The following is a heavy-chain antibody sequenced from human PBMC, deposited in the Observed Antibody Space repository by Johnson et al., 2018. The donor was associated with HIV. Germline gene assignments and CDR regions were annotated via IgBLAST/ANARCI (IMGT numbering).Heavy chain of an antibody. CDR3: ARGIQPDAFDI. CDR1: LSTFHYYG. D-gene: IGHD2-2*01. CDR2: IYSGGST. V-gene: IGHV3-NL1*01. Sequence: QVQLVDSGGGVVQPGGSLRLSCVASLSTFHYYGMHWDRQAPGKRLEWVSVIYSGGSTYYADSVKGRFTISRDNSKNTLYVQMNSLRAEDTAVYYCARGIQPDAFDIWGQGTMVTVSS. J-gene: IGHJ3*02.